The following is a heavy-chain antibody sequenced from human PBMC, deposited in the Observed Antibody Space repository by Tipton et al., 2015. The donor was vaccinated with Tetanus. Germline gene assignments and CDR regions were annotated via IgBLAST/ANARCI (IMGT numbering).Heavy chain of an antibody. D-gene: IGHD6-19*01. CDR3: GKDILGSGLFFFDY. J-gene: IGHJ4*02. CDR1: GFTFSDYA. CDR2: ISRSGRNT. V-gene: IGHV3-64D*08. Sequence: SLRLSCSASGFTFSDYAMHWVRQAPGKGLEYVSGISRSGRNTYYANSVKGRFTISRDNSRNTLYLQMTSLRADDTAVFYCGKDILGSGLFFFDYWGQGTLVAVSS.